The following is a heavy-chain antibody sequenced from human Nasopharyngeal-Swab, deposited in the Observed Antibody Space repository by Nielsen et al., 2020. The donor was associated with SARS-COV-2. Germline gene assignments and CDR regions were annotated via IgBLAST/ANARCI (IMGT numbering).Heavy chain of an antibody. V-gene: IGHV4-34*01. J-gene: IGHJ3*02. Sequence: SETLSLTCAVYGGSFSGYYWSWIRQPPGKGLEWIGSIYRSGTTYYNPSLKSRVTISVDTSKSQFSLDLNSVTAADTAVYYCARDRASSWASEGAFDIWGQGTMVTVSS. CDR3: ARDRASSWASEGAFDI. CDR1: GGSFSGYY. CDR2: IYRSGTT. D-gene: IGHD6-13*01.